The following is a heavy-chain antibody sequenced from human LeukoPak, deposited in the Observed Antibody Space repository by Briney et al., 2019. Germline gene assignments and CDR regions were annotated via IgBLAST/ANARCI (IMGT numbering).Heavy chain of an antibody. Sequence: GGSLRLSCAASGFTFTDFYMSWIRQAPGKGLGWVSYISISGTTIYYADSVKGRFTFSRDNAKNSLYLQMNSLRAEDTAVYYCARTGRLQYGDYVAFDYWGQGTLVTVSS. J-gene: IGHJ4*02. V-gene: IGHV3-11*01. CDR3: ARTGRLQYGDYVAFDY. CDR1: GFTFTDFY. D-gene: IGHD4-17*01. CDR2: ISISGTTI.